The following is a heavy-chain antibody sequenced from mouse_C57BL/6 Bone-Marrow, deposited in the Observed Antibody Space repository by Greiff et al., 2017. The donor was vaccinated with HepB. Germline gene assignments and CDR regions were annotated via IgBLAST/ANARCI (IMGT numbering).Heavy chain of an antibody. CDR2: ISDGGSYT. Sequence: EVKLVESGGGLVKPGGSLKLSCAASGFTFNSYAMSWVRQTPEKRLEWVATISDGGSYTYYPDNVKGRFTISRDNAKNNLYLQMSHLKSEDTAMYYCARVCYYGSSFDYWGQGTTLTVSS. CDR3: ARVCYYGSSFDY. J-gene: IGHJ2*01. V-gene: IGHV5-4*03. CDR1: GFTFNSYA. D-gene: IGHD1-1*01.